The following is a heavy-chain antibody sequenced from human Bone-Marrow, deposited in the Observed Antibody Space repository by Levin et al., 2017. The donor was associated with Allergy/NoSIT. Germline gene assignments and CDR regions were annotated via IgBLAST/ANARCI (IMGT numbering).Heavy chain of an antibody. J-gene: IGHJ5*02. D-gene: IGHD3-10*02. Sequence: SQTLSLTCVVSGDSIATGGYSWSWVRQSPGKGLEWLGYIYHTGTTHYNPSLKTRVAMSVDRSKNQFTLQMTSVTAADWAMYYCARVRDYFRWFDPWGQGTLVTVSS. CDR3: ARVRDYFRWFDP. V-gene: IGHV4-30-2*06. CDR2: IYHTGTT. CDR1: GDSIATGGYS.